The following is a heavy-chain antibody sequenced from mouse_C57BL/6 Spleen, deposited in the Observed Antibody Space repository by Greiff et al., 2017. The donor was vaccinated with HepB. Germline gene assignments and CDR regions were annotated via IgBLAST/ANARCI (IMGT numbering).Heavy chain of an antibody. CDR2: IRSKSSNYAK. V-gene: IGHV10-3*01. D-gene: IGHD1-1*01. J-gene: IGHJ3*01. Sequence: EADGGLVPPTGSLKLSCAASGFTFNTYAMHWVRQAPGKGLEWVARIRSKSSNYAKSYADSVKDRFTISRDDSQSRLYLQMNNLKTEDTAMYYCVRDASTTVWAYWGQGALVTVSA. CDR3: VRDASTTVWAY. CDR1: GFTFNTYA.